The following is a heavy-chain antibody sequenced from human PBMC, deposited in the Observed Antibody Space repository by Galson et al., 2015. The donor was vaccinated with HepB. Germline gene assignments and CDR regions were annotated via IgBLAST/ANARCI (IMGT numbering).Heavy chain of an antibody. J-gene: IGHJ3*02. Sequence: QSGAEVKKPGESLKISCKGSGYSFTSYWIGWVRQMPGKGLEWMGIIYPGDSDTRYSPSFQGQVTISADKSISTAYLQWSSLKASDTAIYYCASVIAVAGKGPYAFDIWGQGTMVTVSS. V-gene: IGHV5-51*01. CDR3: ASVIAVAGKGPYAFDI. CDR1: GYSFTSYW. D-gene: IGHD6-19*01. CDR2: IYPGDSDT.